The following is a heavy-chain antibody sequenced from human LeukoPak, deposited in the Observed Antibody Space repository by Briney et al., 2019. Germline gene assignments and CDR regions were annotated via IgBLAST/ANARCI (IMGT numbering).Heavy chain of an antibody. CDR2: TLYRSKWSY. CDR1: GDSVSSNDAA. D-gene: IGHD3-10*01. CDR3: ARENTLVRGVINPLDY. Sequence: SQTLSLTCAISGDSVSSNDAAWNWIRQSRSRGLEWLGRTLYRSKWSYDYAVSVRGRITINPDTSKNQSSLQLSSVTPEDTAVYYCARENTLVRGVINPLDYWGQGTLVTVSP. V-gene: IGHV6-1*01. J-gene: IGHJ4*02.